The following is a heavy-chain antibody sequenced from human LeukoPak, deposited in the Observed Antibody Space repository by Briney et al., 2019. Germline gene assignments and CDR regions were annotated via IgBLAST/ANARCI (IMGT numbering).Heavy chain of an antibody. J-gene: IGHJ4*02. V-gene: IGHV3-66*01. CDR1: GFIVSSNY. CDR2: IFSGGST. D-gene: IGHD4-17*01. CDR3: ATVTTVTSDPDY. Sequence: GSLRLSCAASGFIVSSNYISWVRQAPGKGLEWVSVIFSGGSTFYADSVKGRFIVSRDSSKNTLYLQMNSLRAEDTAVYCCATVTTVTSDPDYWGQGTLVTVSS.